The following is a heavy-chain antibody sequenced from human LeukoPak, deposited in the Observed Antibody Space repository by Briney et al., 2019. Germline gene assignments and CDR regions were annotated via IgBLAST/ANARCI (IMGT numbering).Heavy chain of an antibody. J-gene: IGHJ4*02. Sequence: PGGSLRLSCAASGFTFSSYAMSWVRQAPGKGLEWVANIKQDGSEKYYVDSVKGRFTISRDNAKNSLYLQMNSLRAEDTAVYYCASPMAELAVADYWGQGTLVTVSS. CDR1: GFTFSSYA. CDR3: ASPMAELAVADY. V-gene: IGHV3-7*01. D-gene: IGHD6-19*01. CDR2: IKQDGSEK.